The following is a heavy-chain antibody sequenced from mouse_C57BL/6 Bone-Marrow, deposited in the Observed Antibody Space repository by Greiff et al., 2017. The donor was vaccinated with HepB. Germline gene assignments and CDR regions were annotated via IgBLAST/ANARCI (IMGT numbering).Heavy chain of an antibody. V-gene: IGHV1-53*01. Sequence: QVQLQQPGTELVKPGASVKLSCKASGYTFTSYWMHWVKQRPGQGLEWIGNINPSNGGTNYNEKFKSKATLTVDKSSSTAYMQLSSLTSEDSAVYYCARSRITTVAYPQDYYAMDYWGQGTSVTVSS. D-gene: IGHD1-1*01. CDR1: GYTFTSYW. J-gene: IGHJ4*01. CDR3: ARSRITTVAYPQDYYAMDY. CDR2: INPSNGGT.